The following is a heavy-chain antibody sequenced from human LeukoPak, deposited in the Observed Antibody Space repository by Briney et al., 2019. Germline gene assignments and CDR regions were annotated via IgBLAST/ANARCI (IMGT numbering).Heavy chain of an antibody. CDR3: ARHVYSGYDNYFDY. CDR2: IFYSGST. V-gene: IGHV4-39*01. CDR1: GGSISSSSYF. Sequence: SETLSLTCTVSGGSISSSSYFWGWIRQSPGKGLEWIGNIFYSGSTYYNPSLKSRVAISVDTSKNHFSLNLSSVTAADTAVYYCARHVYSGYDNYFDYWGQGTLVTVSS. D-gene: IGHD5-12*01. J-gene: IGHJ4*02.